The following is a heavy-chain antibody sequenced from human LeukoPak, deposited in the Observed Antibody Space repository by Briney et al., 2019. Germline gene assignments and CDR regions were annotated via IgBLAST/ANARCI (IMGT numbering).Heavy chain of an antibody. CDR1: GGSFSGYY. Sequence: SSETLSLTCAVYGGSFSGYYWSWIRQPPGKGLEWIGEINHSGSTNYNPSLKSRVTISVDTSKNQFSLKLSSVTAADTAVYYCARLSSRRFPPTYSFDRRNYFDYWGQGTLVTVSS. D-gene: IGHD3-22*01. V-gene: IGHV4-34*01. CDR3: ARLSSRRFPPTYSFDRRNYFDY. CDR2: INHSGST. J-gene: IGHJ4*02.